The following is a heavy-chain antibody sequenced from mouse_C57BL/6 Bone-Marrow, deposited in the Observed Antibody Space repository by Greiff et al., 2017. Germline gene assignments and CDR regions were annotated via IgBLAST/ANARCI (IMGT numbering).Heavy chain of an antibody. J-gene: IGHJ1*03. CDR2: ISSGGSYT. CDR1: GFTFSSYG. Sequence: EVQLVESGGDLVKPGGSLKLSCAASGFTFSSYGMSWVRQTPGKRLEWVATISSGGSYTYYPDSVKGRFTLSSDNAKNTMYLQMCSLKSEDTAMYYCARRGSYAYWYFDVWGTGTTVAVSS. V-gene: IGHV5-6*01. D-gene: IGHD1-1*02. CDR3: ARRGSYAYWYFDV.